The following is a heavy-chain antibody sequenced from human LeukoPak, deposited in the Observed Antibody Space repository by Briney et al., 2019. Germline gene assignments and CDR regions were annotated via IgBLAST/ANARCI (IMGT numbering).Heavy chain of an antibody. CDR2: ISSNGATT. CDR1: GFTFNRFY. CDR3: VKDRSIAAPNNDFFDS. V-gene: IGHV3-64D*06. D-gene: IGHD6-6*01. Sequence: GGSLRLSCSASGFTFNRFYLHWVRQAPGKGLEFVSHISSNGATTYYADSVKGRFTISRDNSKNTLYLQMSSLRADDAAVYYCVKDRSIAAPNNDFFDSWGQGALVTVSS. J-gene: IGHJ4*02.